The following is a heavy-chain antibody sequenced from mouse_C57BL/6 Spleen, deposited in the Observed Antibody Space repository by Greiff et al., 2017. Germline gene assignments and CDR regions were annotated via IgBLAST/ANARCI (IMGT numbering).Heavy chain of an antibody. CDR1: GYTFTSYW. Sequence: QVQLQQPGAELVKPGASVKLSCKASGYTFTSYWMQWVKQRPGQGLEWIGEIDPSDSYTNYNQKFKGKATLTVDTSSSTAYLQLSSLTSEDSAVYNCARKGYAMDYWGQGTSVTVSS. J-gene: IGHJ4*01. CDR3: ARKGYAMDY. D-gene: IGHD1-3*01. CDR2: IDPSDSYT. V-gene: IGHV1-50*01.